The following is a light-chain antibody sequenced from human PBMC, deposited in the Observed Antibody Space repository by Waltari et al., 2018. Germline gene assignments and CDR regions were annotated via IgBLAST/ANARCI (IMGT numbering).Light chain of an antibody. CDR3: QAWDSSTVV. Sequence: SYELTQPPSVSVSPGQPASITCSGDKLGDKYACWYQQKPGQSPVLVNYQDSRRPAGIPGRFSGSNSGNTATLTISGTQAMDEADYYCQAWDSSTVVFGGGTKLTVL. CDR2: QDS. V-gene: IGLV3-1*01. CDR1: KLGDKY. J-gene: IGLJ2*01.